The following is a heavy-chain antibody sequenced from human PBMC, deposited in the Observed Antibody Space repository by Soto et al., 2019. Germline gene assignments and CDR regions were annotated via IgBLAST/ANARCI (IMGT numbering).Heavy chain of an antibody. V-gene: IGHV3-74*01. Sequence: EVQLVESGGGLVQPGGSLRLSCAASGFTFSSYWMHWVRQAPGKGLVWVSRINSDGSSTSYADSVKGRFTISRDNAKNTLYLQMNSLRADDTAMYYCASLPQWEWPTFDYWGQGTLVTVSS. J-gene: IGHJ4*02. CDR2: INSDGSST. CDR3: ASLPQWEWPTFDY. CDR1: GFTFSSYW. D-gene: IGHD3-3*01.